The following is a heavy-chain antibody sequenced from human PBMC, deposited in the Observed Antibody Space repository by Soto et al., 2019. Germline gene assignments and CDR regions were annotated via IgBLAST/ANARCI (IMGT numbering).Heavy chain of an antibody. CDR2: IDTSGHST. CDR1: GFVFTNFW. D-gene: IGHD6-13*01. J-gene: IGHJ4*02. Sequence: VGSLRLSCEASGFVFTNFWMHWVRHVPGKGLVWVARIDTSGHSTNYAESVKGRFTISRDNAKNTVSLQMNSLRVEDTGVYYCAKDSWYFDLWSQGSQVTVSS. V-gene: IGHV3-74*01. CDR3: AKDSWYFDL.